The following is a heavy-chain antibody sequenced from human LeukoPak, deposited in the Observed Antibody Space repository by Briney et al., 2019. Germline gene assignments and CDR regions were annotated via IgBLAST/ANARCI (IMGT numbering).Heavy chain of an antibody. D-gene: IGHD1-14*01. CDR1: GGSTSSSGYY. V-gene: IGHV4-39*07. Sequence: TLSLTCTVSGGSTSSSGYYWGWIRQSPGKGLEWIVSIYYSGSTYYNPSLKSRVTMSVDTSKNQFSLKLNSVTAADTAVYYCATTDGREPFWGQGTLVIVSS. CDR2: IYYSGST. CDR3: ATTDGREPF. J-gene: IGHJ4*02.